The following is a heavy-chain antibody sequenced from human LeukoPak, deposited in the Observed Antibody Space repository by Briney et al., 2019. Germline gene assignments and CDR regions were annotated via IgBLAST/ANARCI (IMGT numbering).Heavy chain of an antibody. CDR3: AKDFYGGNPY. Sequence: GGSLRLSCAASGFAFSSYAMSWVRQDPGKGLEWVSAISGSGGSTYYADSVKGRFTISRDNSKNTLDLQMNSLRAEDTAVYYCAKDFYGGNPYWGQGTLVTVSS. V-gene: IGHV3-23*01. J-gene: IGHJ4*02. D-gene: IGHD4-23*01. CDR1: GFAFSSYA. CDR2: ISGSGGST.